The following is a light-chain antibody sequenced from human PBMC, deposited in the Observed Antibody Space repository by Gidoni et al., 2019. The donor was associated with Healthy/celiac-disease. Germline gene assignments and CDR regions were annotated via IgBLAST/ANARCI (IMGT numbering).Light chain of an antibody. Sequence: SVLTQPPSASGTPGPRVTISCSGSSSNIGSNTVNWYQQLPGTAPKLLIYSNNQRPSGVPDRFSGSKSGTSASLAISGLHSEDEADYYCAAWDDSLNGRVFGGGTKLTVL. J-gene: IGLJ2*01. CDR3: AAWDDSLNGRV. CDR1: SSNIGSNT. V-gene: IGLV1-44*01. CDR2: SNN.